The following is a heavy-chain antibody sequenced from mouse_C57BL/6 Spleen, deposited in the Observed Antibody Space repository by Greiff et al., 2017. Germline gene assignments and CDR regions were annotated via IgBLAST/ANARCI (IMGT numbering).Heavy chain of an antibody. CDR3: ASPSNFWFAY. Sequence: EVKVEESGPGLVKPSQSLSLTCSVTGYSITSGYYWNWTRKLPGNKLEWMGYINYDGSNNYNPSLKNLISITRDTSKNQFVLKLHSVTTEDTSTYYCASPSNFWFAYWGQGTLVTVSA. V-gene: IGHV3-6*01. CDR2: INYDGSN. CDR1: GYSITSGYY. J-gene: IGHJ3*01. D-gene: IGHD2-5*01.